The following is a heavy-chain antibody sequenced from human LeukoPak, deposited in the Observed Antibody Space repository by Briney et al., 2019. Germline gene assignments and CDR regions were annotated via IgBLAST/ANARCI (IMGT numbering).Heavy chain of an antibody. CDR2: ISAYNGNT. CDR1: GYTFTSYG. Sequence: ASVKVSCKASGYTFTSYGISWVRQAPGQGLEWMGWISAYNGNTNYAQKLQGRVTMTTDTSTSTAYMELRSLRSDDTALYYCARARATYSASSLWGQGTLVTVSS. V-gene: IGHV1-18*01. J-gene: IGHJ4*02. D-gene: IGHD1-26*01. CDR3: ARARATYSASSL.